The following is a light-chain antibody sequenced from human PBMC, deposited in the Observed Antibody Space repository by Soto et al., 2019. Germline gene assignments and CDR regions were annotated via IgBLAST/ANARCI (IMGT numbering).Light chain of an antibody. J-gene: IGKJ1*01. CDR1: QSVTSSY. CDR3: QQYGNSPQT. CDR2: GAS. Sequence: EIVWTQSPATLSLSPGERATLSGRGSQSVTSSYLAWYQQTPGQAPRLLIYGASSRAAGIPARFSGSGSGTDFTLTISRLEPEDFAVYYCQQYGNSPQTFGQGTKVDI. V-gene: IGKV3-20*01.